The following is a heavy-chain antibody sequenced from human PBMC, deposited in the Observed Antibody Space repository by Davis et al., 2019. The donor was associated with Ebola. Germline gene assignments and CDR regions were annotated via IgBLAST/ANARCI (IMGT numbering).Heavy chain of an antibody. CDR1: GDSVPSNSAA. Sequence: HSQTLSLTCAISGDSVPSNSAAWNRIRQSPSRGLEWLGRTYYKSKWYNDYAVSVKSRITIKPDTSKNQFSLQLDSVTPEDTAVYFCAGGGMGSHDTYYGLDVWGQGTTVTVSS. V-gene: IGHV6-1*01. J-gene: IGHJ6*02. CDR3: AGGGMGSHDTYYGLDV. D-gene: IGHD3-10*01. CDR2: TYYKSKWYN.